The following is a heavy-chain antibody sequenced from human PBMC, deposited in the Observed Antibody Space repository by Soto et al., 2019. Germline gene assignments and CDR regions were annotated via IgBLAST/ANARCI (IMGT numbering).Heavy chain of an antibody. Sequence: GGSLRLSCAASGFTFSSYGMHWVRQAPGKGLEWVAVIWYDGSNKYYADSVKGRFTISRDNSKNTLYLQMNSLRAEDTAVYYCAREGCGGDCYSFGYYFDYWGQGTLVTVSS. CDR1: GFTFSSYG. V-gene: IGHV3-33*01. CDR3: AREGCGGDCYSFGYYFDY. CDR2: IWYDGSNK. D-gene: IGHD2-21*02. J-gene: IGHJ4*02.